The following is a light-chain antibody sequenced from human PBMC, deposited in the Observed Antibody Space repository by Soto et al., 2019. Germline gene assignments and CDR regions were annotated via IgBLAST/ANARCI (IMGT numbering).Light chain of an antibody. V-gene: IGKV3-11*01. CDR2: DAS. CDR3: QQRDNWPPIN. CDR1: QSVSTS. J-gene: IGKJ5*01. Sequence: EIVLTHSPATLSLSPWERATLSCRASQSVSTSLNWYQQKPGQAPRLLIYDASNRATGIPARFSGGGSGTDFTLTISSLEPEDFAVYYCQQRDNWPPINFGQGTRLEIK.